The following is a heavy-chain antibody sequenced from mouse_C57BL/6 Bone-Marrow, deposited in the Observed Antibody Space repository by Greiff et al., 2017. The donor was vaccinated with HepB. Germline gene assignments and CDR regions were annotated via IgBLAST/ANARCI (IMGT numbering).Heavy chain of an antibody. V-gene: IGHV5-4*01. CDR1: GFTFSSYA. J-gene: IGHJ4*01. CDR2: ISDGGSYT. Sequence: EVHLVESGGGLVKPGGSLKLSCAASGFTFSSYAMSWVRQTPEKRLEWVATISDGGSYTYYPDNVKGRFTISRDNAKNNLYLQMSHLKSEDTAMYYCARDPLPYAMDYWGQGTSVTVSS. CDR3: ARDPLPYAMDY.